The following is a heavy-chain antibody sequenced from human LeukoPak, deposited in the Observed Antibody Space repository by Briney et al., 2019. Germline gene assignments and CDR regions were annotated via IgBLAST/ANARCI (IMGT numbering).Heavy chain of an antibody. D-gene: IGHD6-13*01. CDR1: GGSISSYY. CDR2: IYYSGST. V-gene: IGHV4-59*01. CDR3: ARGYSSSWGDYYYYYMDV. Sequence: SETLSLTCTVSGGSISSYYWSWIRQPPGKGLEWIGYIYYSGSTNYNPSLKSRVTISVDTSKNQFSLKLSSVTAADTAVYYCARGYSSSWGDYYYYYMDVWGEGTTVTISS. J-gene: IGHJ6*03.